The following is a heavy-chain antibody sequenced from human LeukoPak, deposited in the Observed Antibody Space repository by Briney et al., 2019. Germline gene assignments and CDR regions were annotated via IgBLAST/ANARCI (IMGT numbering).Heavy chain of an antibody. CDR2: INSDGSGT. D-gene: IGHD3-22*01. V-gene: IGHV3-74*01. J-gene: IGHJ4*02. CDR1: GFTFSRNS. Sequence: GGSLRLSCAASGFTFSRNSMHWVCQAPGKGLVWVSRINSDGSGTSYADSVKGRFTISRDNAKNTLYLQMNSLRAEDTAVYYCARVSSGYYHFDYWGQGTLVTVSS. CDR3: ARVSSGYYHFDY.